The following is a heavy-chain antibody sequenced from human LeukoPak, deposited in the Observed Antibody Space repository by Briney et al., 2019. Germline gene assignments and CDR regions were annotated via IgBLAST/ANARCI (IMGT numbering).Heavy chain of an antibody. V-gene: IGHV1-2*02. CDR3: ARAFYSSSSGMDY. D-gene: IGHD6-6*01. J-gene: IGHJ4*02. Sequence: ASVKVSCKASGYTFTGYYMHWVRQAPGQGLEWMGWINPNSGGTNYAQKFQGRVTMTRDTSISTAYMELSRLRSDDTAVYYCARAFYSSSSGMDYWGQGTLVTVSS. CDR1: GYTFTGYY. CDR2: INPNSGGT.